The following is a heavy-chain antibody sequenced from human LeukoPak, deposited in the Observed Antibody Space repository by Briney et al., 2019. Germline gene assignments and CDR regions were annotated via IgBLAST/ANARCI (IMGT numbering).Heavy chain of an antibody. CDR2: ISSSSSTI. D-gene: IGHD2-2*01. J-gene: IGHJ6*03. CDR1: GFIFSDYY. Sequence: GGSLRLSCAASGFIFSDYYMSWIRQAPGKGLEWVSYISSSSSTIYYTDSVKGRFTIARDNAKNSLYLQMNSLRAEDAAVYYCARGASRDCSSTSCYGTIYYYYYMDVWGKGTTVTVSS. CDR3: ARGASRDCSSTSCYGTIYYYYYMDV. V-gene: IGHV3-11*04.